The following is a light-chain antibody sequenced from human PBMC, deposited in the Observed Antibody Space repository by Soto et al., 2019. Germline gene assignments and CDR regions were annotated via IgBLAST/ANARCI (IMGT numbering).Light chain of an antibody. CDR1: QSVSTSY. V-gene: IGKV3-20*01. CDR3: QQYKT. CDR2: DAF. Sequence: EIGMTQSPATLSVSPGERATLSCRASQSVSTSYVAWYQQKFGQAPRLLIYDAFSRATGIPDRFSASGSGTDFTLTISRLEPEDFAVYYCQQYKTFGQGTKVDIK. J-gene: IGKJ1*01.